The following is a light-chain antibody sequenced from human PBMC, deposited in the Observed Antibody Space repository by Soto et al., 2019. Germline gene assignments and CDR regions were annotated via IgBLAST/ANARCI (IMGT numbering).Light chain of an antibody. CDR2: TAS. CDR1: QGISNS. CDR3: QKYNSAPLT. J-gene: IGKJ4*01. Sequence: DIQMTQSPSSRSASVGDRVTITCRASQGISNSLAWYQQKPGKVPKLLIYTASTLQSGVPSRFSGRGFGTDFTLTITSLQPEDVATYYCQKYNSAPLTFGGGTKVEIK. V-gene: IGKV1-27*01.